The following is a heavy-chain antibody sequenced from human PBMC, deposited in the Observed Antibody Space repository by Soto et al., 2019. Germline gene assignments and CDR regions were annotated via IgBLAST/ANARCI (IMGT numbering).Heavy chain of an antibody. Sequence: SLRLSCTASGFTFGDYAMSCVRQAPGKGLEWVGFIRSKAYGGTTEYAASVKGRFTISRDDSKSIAYLQMNSLKTEDTAVYYCTRVRDYYDSSGYCFDYWCQGTLVTV. V-gene: IGHV3-49*04. CDR1: GFTFGDYA. CDR2: IRSKAYGGTT. D-gene: IGHD3-22*01. J-gene: IGHJ4*02. CDR3: TRVRDYYDSSGYCFDY.